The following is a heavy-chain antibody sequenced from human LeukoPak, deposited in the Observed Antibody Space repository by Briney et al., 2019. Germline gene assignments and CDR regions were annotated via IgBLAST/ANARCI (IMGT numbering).Heavy chain of an antibody. CDR1: GFTFSSYA. J-gene: IGHJ5*02. D-gene: IGHD3-10*01. CDR2: ITTISHYI. CDR3: ARSGGPGTYHQLRYNWFDP. V-gene: IGHV3-21*01. Sequence: GGSLRLSCAASGFTFSSYAVSWVRQAPGKGLEWLSSITTISHYIYYAGAVKGRFTISRDNAKNSLYLQMNSLRGEDTAVYYCARSGGPGTYHQLRYNWFDPWGQGTLVTVSS.